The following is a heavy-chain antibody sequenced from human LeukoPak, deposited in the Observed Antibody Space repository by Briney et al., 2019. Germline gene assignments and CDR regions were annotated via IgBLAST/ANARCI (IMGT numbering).Heavy chain of an antibody. D-gene: IGHD6-19*01. V-gene: IGHV4-30-4*01. Sequence: PSETLSLTCTVSGGSISSGDYYWSWIRQPPGKGLGWVGYIYYSGSTYYNPSLKSRVTISVDTSKNQFSLKLSSVTAADTAVYYCASSGWYWDAFDIWGQGTMVTVSS. CDR1: GGSISSGDYY. CDR3: ASSGWYWDAFDI. J-gene: IGHJ3*02. CDR2: IYYSGST.